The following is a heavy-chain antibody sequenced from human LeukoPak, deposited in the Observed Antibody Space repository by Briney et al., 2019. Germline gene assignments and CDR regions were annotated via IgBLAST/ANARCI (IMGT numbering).Heavy chain of an antibody. CDR3: TTLRPYIQPR. Sequence: GGSLRLSCAASGFTFSSYTMSWVRQAPGKGLEWVSGISGSGGSTYYADSVKGRFTISRDNSKNTLYLQMNSLKTEDTAVYYCTTLRPYIQPRWGQGTMVTVSS. D-gene: IGHD5-18*01. CDR1: GFTFSSYT. J-gene: IGHJ3*01. CDR2: ISGSGGST. V-gene: IGHV3-23*01.